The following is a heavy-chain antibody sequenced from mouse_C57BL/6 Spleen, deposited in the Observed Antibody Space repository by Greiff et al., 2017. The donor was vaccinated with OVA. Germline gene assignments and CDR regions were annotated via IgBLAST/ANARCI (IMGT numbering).Heavy chain of an antibody. CDR3: ARYDYDEAWFAY. CDR1: GYTFTSYW. J-gene: IGHJ3*01. CDR2: IYPSDSET. V-gene: IGHV1-61*01. Sequence: QVQLQQPGAELVRPGSSVKLSCKASGYTFTSYWMDWVKQRPGQGLEWIGNIYPSDSETHYNQKFKDKATLTVDKSSITAYMQLSSLTSEDSAVYYCARYDYDEAWFAYWGQGTLVTVSA. D-gene: IGHD2-4*01.